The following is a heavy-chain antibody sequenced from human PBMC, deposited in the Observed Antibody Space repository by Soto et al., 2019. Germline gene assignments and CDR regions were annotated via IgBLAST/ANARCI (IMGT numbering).Heavy chain of an antibody. D-gene: IGHD4-4*01. Sequence: QVQLQQWGAGLLKPSETLSLTCAVYGGSFSGYYWSWIRQPPGKGLEWIGEINHSGSTNYNPSLNSRVTISVDTSKKQFSLKLSSVTAADTAVYYCARVRVTLPSSHWFDPWGQGTLVTVSS. J-gene: IGHJ5*02. CDR1: GGSFSGYY. CDR3: ARVRVTLPSSHWFDP. CDR2: INHSGST. V-gene: IGHV4-34*01.